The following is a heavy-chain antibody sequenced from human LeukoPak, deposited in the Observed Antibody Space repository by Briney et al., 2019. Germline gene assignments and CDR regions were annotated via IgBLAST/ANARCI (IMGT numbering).Heavy chain of an antibody. CDR1: GFTFSSYS. D-gene: IGHD2-2*01. J-gene: IGHJ4*02. CDR3: ARNPGIVVVPAATPGGYFDY. V-gene: IGHV3-21*01. CDR2: ISSSSSYI. Sequence: GGSLRLSCAASGFTFSSYSMNWVCQAPGKGLEWVSSISSSSSYIYYADSVKGRFTISRDNAKNSLYLQMNSLRAEDTAVYYCARNPGIVVVPAATPGGYFDYWGQGTLVTVSS.